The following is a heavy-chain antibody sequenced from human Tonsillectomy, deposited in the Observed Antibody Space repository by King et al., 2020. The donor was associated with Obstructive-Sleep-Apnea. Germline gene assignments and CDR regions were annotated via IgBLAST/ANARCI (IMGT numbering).Heavy chain of an antibody. CDR2: IYYTGST. V-gene: IGHV4-59*01. CDR1: GASISTYY. J-gene: IGHJ3*02. CDR3: ARDHEGLNI. Sequence: LQLQESGPGLVKPSETLSLTCIVSGASISTYYWSWIRQSPGKGLEWIGYIYYTGSTNYNPSLKSRVTISVDTSKNQFSLKLTSVTAADTAVYYCARDHEGLNIWGQGTMVTVSS.